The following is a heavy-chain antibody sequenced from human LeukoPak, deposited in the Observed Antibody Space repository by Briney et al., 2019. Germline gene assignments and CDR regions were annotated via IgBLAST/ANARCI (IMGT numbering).Heavy chain of an antibody. D-gene: IGHD5-12*01. V-gene: IGHV3-20*04. Sequence: PGGSLRLSCAASGFTFDDYGMSWVRQAPGKGLEWVSGINWNGGSTGYADSVKGRFTISRDNAKNSLYLQMNSLRAEDTAVYYCAKETHEGQYSGYGAFDYWGQGTLVTVSS. CDR1: GFTFDDYG. CDR2: INWNGGST. J-gene: IGHJ4*02. CDR3: AKETHEGQYSGYGAFDY.